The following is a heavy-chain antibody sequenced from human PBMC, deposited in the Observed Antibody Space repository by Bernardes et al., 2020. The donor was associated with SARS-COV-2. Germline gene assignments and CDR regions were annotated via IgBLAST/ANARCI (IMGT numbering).Heavy chain of an antibody. J-gene: IGHJ4*02. CDR2: FSCTGST. D-gene: IGHD2-21*02. CDR3: ARALTGDWGDN. V-gene: IGHV3-53*01. Sequence: GGSLRPSCTASGFTVSNNYMTWVRQVPGKGLEWVSIFSCTGSTYYADSVKGRFTMSRDFSKNTVYLQMNSLRVEDTAVYYCARALTGDWGDNWGQGNLVTVSS. CDR1: GFTVSNNY.